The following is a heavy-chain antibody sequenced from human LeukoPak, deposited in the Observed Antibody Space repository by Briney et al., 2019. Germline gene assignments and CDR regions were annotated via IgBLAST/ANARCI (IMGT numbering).Heavy chain of an antibody. CDR2: IYTSGST. CDR3: ARLSTGIQLWLPARGSYYFDY. V-gene: IGHV4-61*02. CDR1: GGSISSGSYY. J-gene: IGHJ4*02. Sequence: SQTLSLTCTVSGGSISSGSYYWSWIRQPAGKGLEWIGRIYTSGSTNYNPSLKSRVTISVDTSKNQFSLKLSSVTAADTAVYYCARLSTGIQLWLPARGSYYFDYWGQGTLVTVSS. D-gene: IGHD5-18*01.